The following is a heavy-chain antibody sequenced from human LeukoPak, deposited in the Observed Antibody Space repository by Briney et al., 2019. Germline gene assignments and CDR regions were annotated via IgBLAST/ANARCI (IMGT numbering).Heavy chain of an antibody. CDR3: ARDESLRYCSSTSCYREYFQH. V-gene: IGHV1-18*04. CDR1: GYTFTGYY. CDR2: ISAYNGNT. Sequence: ASVKVSCKASGYTFTGYYMHWVRQAPGQGLECMGWISAYNGNTNYAQKLQGRVTMTTGTSTSTAYMELRSLRSDGTAVYYCARDESLRYCSSTSCYREYFQHWGQGTLVTVSS. J-gene: IGHJ1*01. D-gene: IGHD2-2*01.